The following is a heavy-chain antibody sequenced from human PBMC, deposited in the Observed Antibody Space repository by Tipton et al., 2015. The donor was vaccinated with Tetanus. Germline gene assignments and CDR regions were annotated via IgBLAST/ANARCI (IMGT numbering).Heavy chain of an antibody. J-gene: IGHJ3*02. D-gene: IGHD3-3*01. CDR1: GDTFSIYA. CDR3: ARAGLVTIFGVVPRGAFNI. CDR2: IIPIFGTA. V-gene: IGHV1-69*01. Sequence: QSGPEVKKPGSSVKVSCKASGDTFSIYAITWVRQAPGQGLEWMGGIIPIFGTANYPQKFQGRVTITADESTSTAYMELSSLRSEDTAVYYCARAGLVTIFGVVPRGAFNIWGQGTMVTVSS.